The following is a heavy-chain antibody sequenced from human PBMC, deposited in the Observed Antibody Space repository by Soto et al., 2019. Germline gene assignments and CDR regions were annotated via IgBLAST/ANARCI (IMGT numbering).Heavy chain of an antibody. Sequence: EVQLVESGGGLVQPGGSLRLSCAASGFTFSSYEMNWVRQAPGKGLEWVSYISSSGSTIYYADSVKGRFTISRDNAKNSLYLQMNSLRAEDTAVYYCARAGHRIAVAGIDAFDIWGQGTMVTVSS. V-gene: IGHV3-48*03. CDR1: GFTFSSYE. J-gene: IGHJ3*02. CDR3: ARAGHRIAVAGIDAFDI. D-gene: IGHD6-19*01. CDR2: ISSSGSTI.